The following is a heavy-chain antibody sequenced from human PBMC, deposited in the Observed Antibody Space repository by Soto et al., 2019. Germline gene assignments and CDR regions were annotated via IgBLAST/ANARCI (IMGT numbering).Heavy chain of an antibody. D-gene: IGHD3-16*01. J-gene: IGHJ5*02. CDR1: GFSLTTRGVG. CDR3: AHIPNYYQYDWSDP. V-gene: IGHV2-5*02. CDR2: IYWDDDK. Sequence: QITLKESGPTLVKPTQTLTLTCTFSGFSLTTRGVGVGWIRQPPGKALECLALIYWDDDKRYSPSLQSRLSITKDTSKNQGVLTMTNVDPVDTATYYCAHIPNYYQYDWSDPWGQGTLVSVSS.